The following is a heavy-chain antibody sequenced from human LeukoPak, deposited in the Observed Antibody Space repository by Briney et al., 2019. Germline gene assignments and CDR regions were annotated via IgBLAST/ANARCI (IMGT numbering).Heavy chain of an antibody. Sequence: GGSLRLSCAASGFTFSSYAMSWVRQAPGKGLEWVSAISGSGGSTYHADSVKGRFTISRDNSKNTLYLQMNSLRAEDTAVYYCAKDHYYGSGRPYGMDVWGQGTTVTVSS. D-gene: IGHD3-10*01. CDR1: GFTFSSYA. CDR3: AKDHYYGSGRPYGMDV. V-gene: IGHV3-23*01. CDR2: ISGSGGST. J-gene: IGHJ6*02.